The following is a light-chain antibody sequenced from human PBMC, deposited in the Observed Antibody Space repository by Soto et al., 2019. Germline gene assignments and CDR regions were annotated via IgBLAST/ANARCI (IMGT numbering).Light chain of an antibody. CDR3: VSWDGSLSGWV. Sequence: QSVLTQPPSASGTPGQKVTISCSGTTCNIGSDFLYWFQQFPGTAPILLIYRNNQRPSGVSDRFSGSKSGTSGSLAISGLQSEDEADYYCVSWDGSLSGWVFGGGTKVTVL. CDR1: TCNIGSDF. V-gene: IGLV1-47*01. CDR2: RNN. J-gene: IGLJ3*02.